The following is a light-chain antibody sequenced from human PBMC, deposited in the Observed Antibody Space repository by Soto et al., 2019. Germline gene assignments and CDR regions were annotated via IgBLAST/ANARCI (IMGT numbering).Light chain of an antibody. CDR3: QQHGDSPLT. V-gene: IGKV3-20*01. CDR1: QSVTSSY. J-gene: IGKJ4*01. Sequence: EIVLTQSPGTVSLSPGERATLSCRASQSVTSSYLAWYQQKPGQAPRLLIYGVSSRATGIPDRFSGSGAGTDFTLTISRLEPEDFAVYYCQQHGDSPLTFGGGTKVDIK. CDR2: GVS.